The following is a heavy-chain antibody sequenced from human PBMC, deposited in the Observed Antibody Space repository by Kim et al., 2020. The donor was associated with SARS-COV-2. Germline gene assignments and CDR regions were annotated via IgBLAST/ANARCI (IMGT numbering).Heavy chain of an antibody. CDR2: IYYSGST. J-gene: IGHJ4*02. Sequence: SETLSLTCTVSGGSISSSSYYWGWIRQPPGKGLEWIGSIYYSGSTNYNPSLKSRVTISVDTSKNQFSLKLSSVTAADTAVYYCARGGYSYGYQCDYWGQGTLVTVSS. CDR1: GGSISSSSYY. V-gene: IGHV4-39*07. CDR3: ARGGYSYGYQCDY. D-gene: IGHD5-18*01.